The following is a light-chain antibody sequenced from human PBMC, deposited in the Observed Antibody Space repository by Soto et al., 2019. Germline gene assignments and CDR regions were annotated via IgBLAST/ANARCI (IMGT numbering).Light chain of an antibody. CDR1: QDIGSN. V-gene: IGKV1-16*02. J-gene: IGKJ5*01. CDR2: STS. CDR3: QQYNTYPLT. Sequence: DIQMTQSPSSLSASVGDRVTITCRASQDIGSNLAWFLQKPGKAPKSQIYSTSRLHSGVPSKFSGSESGTDFTLTISSLQAEDFAIYYCQQYNTYPLTFGQGTRLEIK.